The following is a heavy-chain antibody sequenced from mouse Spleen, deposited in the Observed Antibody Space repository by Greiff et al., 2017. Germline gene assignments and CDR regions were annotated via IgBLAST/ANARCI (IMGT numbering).Heavy chain of an antibody. CDR1: GYTFTSYG. Sequence: VQLQQSGAELARPGASVKLSCKASGYTFTSYGISWVKQRTGQGLEWIGEIYPRSGNTYYNEKFKGKATLTADKSSSTAYMELRSLTSEDSAVYFCARGDGDYDEGFAYWGQGTLVTVSA. CDR2: IYPRSGNT. CDR3: ARGDGDYDEGFAY. J-gene: IGHJ3*01. V-gene: IGHV1-81*01. D-gene: IGHD2-4*01.